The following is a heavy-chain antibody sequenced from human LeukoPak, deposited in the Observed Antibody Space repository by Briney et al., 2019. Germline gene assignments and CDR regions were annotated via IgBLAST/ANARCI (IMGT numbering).Heavy chain of an antibody. CDR3: ARCLTYYYDSSAGYYFDY. D-gene: IGHD3-22*01. V-gene: IGHV1-69*13. CDR1: EGTSSSYP. J-gene: IGHJ4*02. CDR2: IIPIFGTA. Sequence: PSLKFSCRASEGTSSSYPIGGGRRAPGKGLKGWGGIIPIFGTANYAQKFQGRVTITADESTSTAYMELSSLRSEDTAVYYCARCLTYYYDSSAGYYFDYWGQGTLVTVSS.